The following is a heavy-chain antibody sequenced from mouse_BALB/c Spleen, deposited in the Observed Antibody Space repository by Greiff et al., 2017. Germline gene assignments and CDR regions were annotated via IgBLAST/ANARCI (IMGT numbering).Heavy chain of an antibody. CDR1: GFNFKDTY. V-gene: IGHV14-3*02. D-gene: IGHD6-1*01. Sequence: EVQLQQSGAELVKPGASVKLSCKASGFNFKDTYMHWVKQRPEQGLEWIGRIDPANGNTKYDPKFQGKATITADTSSNTAYLQLSSLTSEDTAVYYCARQCVAYWGQGTLVTVSA. CDR3: ARQCVAY. J-gene: IGHJ3*01. CDR2: IDPANGNT.